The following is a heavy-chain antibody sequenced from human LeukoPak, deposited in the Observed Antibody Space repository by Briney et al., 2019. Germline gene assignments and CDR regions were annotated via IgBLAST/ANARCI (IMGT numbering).Heavy chain of an antibody. D-gene: IGHD6-6*01. CDR2: INHSGST. J-gene: IGHJ4*02. V-gene: IGHV4-34*01. CDR3: ARVRIRIAARSPFDY. Sequence: SETLSLTCAVYGGSFSSYYWSWIRQPPGKGLEWIGEINHSGSTNYNPSLKSRVTISVDTSKNQFSLKLSSVTAADTAVYYCARVRIRIAARSPFDYWGQGTLVTVSS. CDR1: GGSFSSYY.